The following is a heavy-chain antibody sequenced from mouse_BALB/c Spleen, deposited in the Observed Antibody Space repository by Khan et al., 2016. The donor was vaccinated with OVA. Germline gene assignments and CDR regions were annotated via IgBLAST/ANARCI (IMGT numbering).Heavy chain of an antibody. J-gene: IGHJ2*01. CDR3: ARRVDYDYGLDY. CDR1: GFNIKDYY. Sequence: VQLKESGAELVRPGALVKLSCKASGFNIKDYYIHWVRQRPEQGLEWIGWIDPENGDTIYDPKFQGKASITADTSSNTAYLQLSSLTSEDTAVDYCARRVDYDYGLDYWGQGTTLTVSS. V-gene: IGHV14-1*02. D-gene: IGHD2-4*01. CDR2: IDPENGDT.